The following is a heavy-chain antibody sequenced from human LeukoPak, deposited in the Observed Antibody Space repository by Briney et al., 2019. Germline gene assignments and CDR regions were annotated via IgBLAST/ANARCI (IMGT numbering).Heavy chain of an antibody. D-gene: IGHD3-22*01. V-gene: IGHV4-34*01. Sequence: SETLSLTCAVYGGSFSGYYWSWIRQPPGKGLEWIGEINHSGSTNYNPSLKSRVTISVDTSKNQFSLKLSSVTAADTAVYYCARDLTDYYDSSGYYWFDPWGQGTLVTVSS. CDR1: GGSFSGYY. J-gene: IGHJ5*02. CDR3: ARDLTDYYDSSGYYWFDP. CDR2: INHSGST.